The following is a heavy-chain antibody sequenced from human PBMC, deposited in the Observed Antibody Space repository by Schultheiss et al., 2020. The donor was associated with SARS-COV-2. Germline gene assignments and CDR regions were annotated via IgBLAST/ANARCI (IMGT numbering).Heavy chain of an antibody. Sequence: GGSLRLSFAASGFTFSSYAMHWVRQAPGKGLEWVAVISYDGSNKYYADSVKGRFTISRDNSKNTLYLQMNSLRAEDTAVYYCASRIAARLDYWGQGTLVTVSS. CDR1: GFTFSSYA. J-gene: IGHJ4*02. CDR3: ASRIAARLDY. V-gene: IGHV3-30-3*01. CDR2: ISYDGSNK. D-gene: IGHD6-6*01.